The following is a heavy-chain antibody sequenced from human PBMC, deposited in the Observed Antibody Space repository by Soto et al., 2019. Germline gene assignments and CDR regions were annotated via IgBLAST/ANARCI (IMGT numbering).Heavy chain of an antibody. CDR1: GFTFSSYG. CDR3: AREGVAGREYYFDY. Sequence: QVQLVESGGGVVQPGRSLRLSCAASGFTFSSYGMHWVRQAPGKGLEWGAVIWYDGSNKYYADSVKGRFTISRDNSKNTLYLQMNSLRAEDTAVYYCAREGVAGREYYFDYWGQGTLVTVSS. CDR2: IWYDGSNK. J-gene: IGHJ4*02. D-gene: IGHD6-19*01. V-gene: IGHV3-33*01.